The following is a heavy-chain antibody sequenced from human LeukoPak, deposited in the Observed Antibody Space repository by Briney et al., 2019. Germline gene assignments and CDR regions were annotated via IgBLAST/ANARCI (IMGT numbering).Heavy chain of an antibody. V-gene: IGHV3-11*04. J-gene: IGHJ4*02. CDR1: GFTFSDYY. CDR2: ISSSGSTI. CDR3: ARTTDECSGGSCYSDY. Sequence: PGGSLRLSCAASGFTFSDYYMSWIRQAPGKGLEWVSYISSSGSTIYYADSVKGRFTISRDNSKNTLYLQMNSLRAEDTAVYYCARTTDECSGGSCYSDYWGQGTLVTVSS. D-gene: IGHD2-15*01.